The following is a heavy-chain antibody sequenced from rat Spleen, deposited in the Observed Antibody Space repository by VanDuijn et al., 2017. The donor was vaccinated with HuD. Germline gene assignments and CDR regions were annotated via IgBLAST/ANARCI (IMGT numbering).Heavy chain of an antibody. Sequence: EVQLVESGGGLVQPGRSLKLSCAASGFTFSDYNMAWVRQAPKKGLEWVATISYDGSSTYYRDSVKGRFTSSRDNAKRTLYLQMDSLRSEDTATYYCASRRGPWFAYWGQGTLVTVSS. V-gene: IGHV5-7*01. CDR3: ASRRGPWFAY. J-gene: IGHJ3*01. CDR1: GFTFSDYN. D-gene: IGHD1-1*01. CDR2: ISYDGSST.